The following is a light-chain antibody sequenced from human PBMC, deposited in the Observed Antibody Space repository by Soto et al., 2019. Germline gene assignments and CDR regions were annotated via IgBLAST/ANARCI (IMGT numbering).Light chain of an antibody. J-gene: IGKJ3*01. CDR1: QSVSSY. Sequence: EIVLTQSPATLSLSPGERATLSCRASQSVSSYLAWYQQKPGQAPRLLIYDASSRATGIPARFSGSGSGTDFTLTISSLEPEDFAVYYCQQRSNWPPVFTSGPGTKVDIK. V-gene: IGKV3-11*01. CDR3: QQRSNWPPVFT. CDR2: DAS.